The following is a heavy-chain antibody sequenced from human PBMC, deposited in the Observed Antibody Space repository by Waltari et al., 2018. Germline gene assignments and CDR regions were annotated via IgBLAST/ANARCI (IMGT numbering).Heavy chain of an antibody. CDR1: GGSISNYY. V-gene: IGHV4-59*01. Sequence: QVQLQESGPGLVKPSETLSLTCTVSGGSISNYYWSWIRQPPGKGLEWIGYIYYTGSTNYNPSLKSRVTISVDTSKNQFSLNLNSVTAADTAVYYCARDGRGAYRDAFDIWGQGTMVTVSS. CDR3: ARDGRGAYRDAFDI. J-gene: IGHJ3*02. D-gene: IGHD1-26*01. CDR2: IYYTGST.